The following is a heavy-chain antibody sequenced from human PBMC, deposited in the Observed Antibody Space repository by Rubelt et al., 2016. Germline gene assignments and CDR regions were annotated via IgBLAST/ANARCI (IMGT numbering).Heavy chain of an antibody. Sequence: GKGLEWISYISSSSTTIYYADSVKGRFTISRDNAKNTLYLQMNSLRAEDTAVYYCARFNGYSYGSSSFDCWGQGTLVTVSS. CDR3: ARFNGYSYGSSSFDC. J-gene: IGHJ4*02. D-gene: IGHD5-18*01. CDR2: ISSSSTTI. V-gene: IGHV3-48*01.